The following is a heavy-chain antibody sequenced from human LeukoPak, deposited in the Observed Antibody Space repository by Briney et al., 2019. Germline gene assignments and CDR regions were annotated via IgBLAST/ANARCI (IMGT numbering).Heavy chain of an antibody. V-gene: IGHV4-61*01. CDR1: GGSVSIGSYY. CDR3: ARTHGGTSLYLYGVDV. J-gene: IGHJ6*02. D-gene: IGHD2-8*01. CDR2: IDYSGST. Sequence: SETLSLTCTVSGGSVSIGSYYWIWLRQPPGKGLEWYGYIDYSGSTNYNPSLKSRGTISVDTSKNQFSLKLTSVAAADTAVYYCARTHGGTSLYLYGVDVWGQGTTVTVSS.